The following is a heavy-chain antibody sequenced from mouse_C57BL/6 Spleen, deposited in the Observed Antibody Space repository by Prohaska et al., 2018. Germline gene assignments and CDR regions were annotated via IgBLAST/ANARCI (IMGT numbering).Heavy chain of an antibody. V-gene: IGHV5-6*01. J-gene: IGHJ4*01. D-gene: IGHD2-10*02. Sequence: EVPLVESGGDLVKHGGSLKLSCAASGFTFSSYGMSWVRQTPDKRLEWVATISSGGSYTYYPDSVKVRFTISRDNAKNTLYLQMSSLKSEDTAMYYCARGYGNFYAMDYWGQGTSVTVS. CDR1: GFTFSSYG. CDR3: ARGYGNFYAMDY. CDR2: ISSGGSYT.